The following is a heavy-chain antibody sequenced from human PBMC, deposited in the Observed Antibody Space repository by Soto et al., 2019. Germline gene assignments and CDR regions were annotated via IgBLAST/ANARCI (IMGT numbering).Heavy chain of an antibody. V-gene: IGHV1-18*01. CDR2: ISAYNGNT. CDR3: ARDSLVHEGVADI. J-gene: IGHJ3*02. Sequence: ASEKVSCKASGYTFTSYGISWVRQAPGQGLEWMAWISAYNGNTNYAQKLQGRVTMTTDTSTSTAYMELRSLRSDDTAMYYCARDSLVHEGVADIWGQGTMVTVSS. D-gene: IGHD2-8*01. CDR1: GYTFTSYG.